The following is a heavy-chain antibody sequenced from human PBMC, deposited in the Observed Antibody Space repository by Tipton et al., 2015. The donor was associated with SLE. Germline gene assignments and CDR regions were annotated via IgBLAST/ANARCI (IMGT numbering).Heavy chain of an antibody. Sequence: SLRLSCAASGFTFTSYTLNWVRQAPGKGLEWVSSISSSSSYIYYADSMKGRFTISRDNAKNSLYLQMNSLRAEDTAVYYCARDLYGSGSYYPYWGQGTLVTVSS. CDR3: ARDLYGSGSYYPY. V-gene: IGHV3-21*01. CDR2: ISSSSSYI. CDR1: GFTFTSYT. J-gene: IGHJ4*02. D-gene: IGHD3-10*01.